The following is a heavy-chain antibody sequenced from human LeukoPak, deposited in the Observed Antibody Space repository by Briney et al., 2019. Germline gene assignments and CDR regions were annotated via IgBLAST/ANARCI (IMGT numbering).Heavy chain of an antibody. CDR2: VSGSGGIT. V-gene: IGHV3-23*01. CDR1: GFTFNSYA. Sequence: GGSLRLSCAASGFTFNSYAMTWVRQAPGKGLEWVSHVSGSGGITYYADSVKGRFTISRDNSKNTLYLQMNSLTAGDTAVYYCARGGIQVSGIDEIDYWGQGTLVTVSS. J-gene: IGHJ4*02. D-gene: IGHD6-19*01. CDR3: ARGGIQVSGIDEIDY.